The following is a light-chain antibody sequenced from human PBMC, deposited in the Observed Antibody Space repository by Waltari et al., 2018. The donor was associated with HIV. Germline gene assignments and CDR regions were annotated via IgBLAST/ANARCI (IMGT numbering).Light chain of an antibody. J-gene: IGLJ2*01. V-gene: IGLV2-14*03. Sequence: QSVLPQPASVSGSPGQSITIPCTGTSTDVGGFTYISWYQQHPGKAPQLMIYDVSNRPSGVSNRFSGSKSGNTASLTISGLQAEDEADYYCSSYTSSSTVFGGGTKLTVL. CDR2: DVS. CDR1: STDVGGFTY. CDR3: SSYTSSSTV.